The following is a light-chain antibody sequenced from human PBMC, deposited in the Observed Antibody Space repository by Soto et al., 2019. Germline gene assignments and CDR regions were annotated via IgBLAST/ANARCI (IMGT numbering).Light chain of an antibody. CDR1: QGISSF. V-gene: IGKV1-9*01. CDR3: QHLNSYPRALA. Sequence: DIQLTQSPSFLSASVGDRVTITCRASQGISSFLAWYQQKLGQAPKLLIYAASTLESGVSLRFGGSGSGTEFTLTISSLQPEDFATYYCQHLNSYPRALAFGGGTKVEI. J-gene: IGKJ4*01. CDR2: AAS.